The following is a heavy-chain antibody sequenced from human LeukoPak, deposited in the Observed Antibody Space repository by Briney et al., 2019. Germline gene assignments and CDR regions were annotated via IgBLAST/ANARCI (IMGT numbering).Heavy chain of an antibody. CDR3: ARRFSDNSGYYRFDF. Sequence: PGGSLRLSCAASGFTFSTYSMAWVRQTPGKGLEWVANIKQDGGERYYVDSAKGRFTISRDNGKDSLYLQMNSLRAEDTAMYYRARRFSDNSGYYRFDFWGQGTLVTVSS. CDR2: IKQDGGER. J-gene: IGHJ4*02. CDR1: GFTFSTYS. D-gene: IGHD3-22*01. V-gene: IGHV3-7*03.